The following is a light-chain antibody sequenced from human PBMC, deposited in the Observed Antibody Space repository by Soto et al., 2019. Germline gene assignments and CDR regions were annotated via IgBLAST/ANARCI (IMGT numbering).Light chain of an antibody. CDR1: QDISTH. CDR2: DAS. J-gene: IGKJ2*01. CDR3: QQYGNLPYT. V-gene: IGKV1-33*01. Sequence: DIQMTQSPSSLSAPVGGRVTITCQASQDISTHLNWYQQNPGKVPKVLIYDASNLAIGVPPRFSGGGSGTDFTLTISSLQPEDSATYYCQQYGNLPYTFGQGTKLEIK.